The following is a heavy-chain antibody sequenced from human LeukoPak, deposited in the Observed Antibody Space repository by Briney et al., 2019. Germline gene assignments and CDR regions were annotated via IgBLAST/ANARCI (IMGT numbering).Heavy chain of an antibody. CDR2: INHSGST. CDR1: GGSFRGYY. J-gene: IGHJ3*02. CDR3: ARAFAGLGAFDI. V-gene: IGHV4-34*01. Sequence: SETLSLTCAVYGGSFRGYYWSWIRQPPGKGLGWIGEINHSGSTNYNPSLKSRVTISVDTSKNQFSLKLSSVTAADTAVYYCARAFAGLGAFDIWGQGTMVTVSS. D-gene: IGHD6-13*01.